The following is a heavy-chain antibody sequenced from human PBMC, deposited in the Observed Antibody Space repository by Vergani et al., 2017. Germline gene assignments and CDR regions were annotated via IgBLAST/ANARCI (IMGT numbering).Heavy chain of an antibody. V-gene: IGHV1-69*04. Sequence: QVQLVQSGAEVKKPGSSVKVSCKASGGTFSSYAISWVRPPLGQGLEWMGRIIPILGIANYAQKFQGRVTITAEKSTSTAYMELSSLRPEDTAVYYCARDKGGYSYGYLNWFDYWGQGTLVTVSS. J-gene: IGHJ4*02. CDR1: GGTFSSYA. D-gene: IGHD5-18*01. CDR2: IIPILGIA. CDR3: ARDKGGYSYGYLNWFDY.